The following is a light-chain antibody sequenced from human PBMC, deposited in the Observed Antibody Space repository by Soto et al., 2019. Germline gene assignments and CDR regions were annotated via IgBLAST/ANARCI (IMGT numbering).Light chain of an antibody. CDR2: GAS. CDR3: HHFGSSPQT. CDR1: QSVGSNH. V-gene: IGKV3-20*01. J-gene: IGKJ1*01. Sequence: EIVLTQSPGTLSLSPGERATLSCRASQSVGSNHIAWYQQKPGQAPRLLIYGASSRATGIPDRFSGSGSGTDFTLSISRLEPEDFAVYLCHHFGSSPQTFGHGTKVEIK.